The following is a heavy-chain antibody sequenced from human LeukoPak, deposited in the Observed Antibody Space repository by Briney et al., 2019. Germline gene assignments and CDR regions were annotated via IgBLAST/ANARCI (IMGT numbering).Heavy chain of an antibody. D-gene: IGHD3-22*01. CDR2: ISYDGSGK. CDR3: ARGPLFYSDSNAYPPLLDY. Sequence: PGKSLRLSCVGAGFVFSNHVIHWVRQAPGQGLEWVSMISYDGSGKHYADSVGGRLTISRDNSKNTVYLQMNSLRAEDTAVYFCARGPLFYSDSNAYPPLLDYWGQGTLVTVSS. CDR1: GFVFSNHV. J-gene: IGHJ4*02. V-gene: IGHV3-30*04.